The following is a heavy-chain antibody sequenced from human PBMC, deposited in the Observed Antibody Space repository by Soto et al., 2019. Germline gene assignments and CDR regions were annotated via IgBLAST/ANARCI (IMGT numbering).Heavy chain of an antibody. J-gene: IGHJ6*02. D-gene: IGHD6-13*01. Sequence: EVQLLESGGGLVQPGGSLRLSCAASGFTFSSYGMSWVRQAPGKGLEWVSAISGSGGSTYYADSVKGRFTISRDNSKNTLYLQMNSLRAEDTAVYYCAKDPADSSSWYYYYGMDVWGQGTTVTVSS. CDR2: ISGSGGST. V-gene: IGHV3-23*01. CDR1: GFTFSSYG. CDR3: AKDPADSSSWYYYYGMDV.